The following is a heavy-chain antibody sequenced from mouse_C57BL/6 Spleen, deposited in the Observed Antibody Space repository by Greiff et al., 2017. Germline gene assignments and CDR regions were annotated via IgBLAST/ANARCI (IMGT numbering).Heavy chain of an antibody. CDR2: IDPSDSET. D-gene: IGHD2-12*01. J-gene: IGHJ4*01. Sequence: QVQLQQPGAELVRPGSSVKLSCKASGYTFTSYWMHWVKQRPIQGLEWIGNIDPSDSETHYNQKFKDKDTLTVDKSSSTAYMQLSSLTSEDSAVYYCARTSYTYAMDYWGQGTSVTVSS. CDR1: GYTFTSYW. CDR3: ARTSYTYAMDY. V-gene: IGHV1-52*01.